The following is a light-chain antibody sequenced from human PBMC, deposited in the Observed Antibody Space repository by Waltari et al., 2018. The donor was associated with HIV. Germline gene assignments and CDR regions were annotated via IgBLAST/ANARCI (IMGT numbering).Light chain of an antibody. V-gene: IGLV6-57*01. CDR2: ANN. CDR3: QSHDNKIFYV. CDR1: SVNIASNY. J-gene: IGLJ1*01. Sequence: NFILTQPHSVSESPGKTVTISCPRSSVNIASNYVQCDQQRPGSSPTTVIHANNQRPSGVPDRFSGSIDSSSNSASLTISGLRTEDEADYYCQSHDNKIFYVFGGGTYVTVL.